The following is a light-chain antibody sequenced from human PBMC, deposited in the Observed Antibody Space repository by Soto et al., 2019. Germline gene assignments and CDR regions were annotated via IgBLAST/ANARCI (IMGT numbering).Light chain of an antibody. CDR1: QRVSRN. J-gene: IGKJ4*01. V-gene: IGKV3-15*01. CDR2: GAS. Sequence: EIVMTQSPATLSVSPGERATLSCRASQRVSRNLAWYQQKPGQAPRLLIYGASTRATCIPARFSGSGSGTEFTLTISSLQSEDFAVYYCQQYNNWPSITFGGGTKVEIK. CDR3: QQYNNWPSIT.